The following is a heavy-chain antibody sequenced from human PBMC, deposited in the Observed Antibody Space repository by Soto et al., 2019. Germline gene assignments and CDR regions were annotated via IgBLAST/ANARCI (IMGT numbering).Heavy chain of an antibody. D-gene: IGHD2-2*01. CDR3: ARGYCSSTSCQYYFDF. Sequence: ASVKVSCKASGYTFTGYAIHWVRQAPGQRLEWMGWINGGNGDTKYSQKFQGRVTISRDTSASTAYMELTSLGSEDTATYHCARGYCSSTSCQYYFDFWGPGTLVTVSS. J-gene: IGHJ4*02. CDR1: GYTFTGYA. V-gene: IGHV1-3*01. CDR2: INGGNGDT.